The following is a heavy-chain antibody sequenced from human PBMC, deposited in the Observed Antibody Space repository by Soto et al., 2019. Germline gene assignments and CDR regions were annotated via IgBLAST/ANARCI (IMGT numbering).Heavy chain of an antibody. CDR1: GFTFSSYA. CDR2: ISGSGGST. CDR3: AKCGYDFWSGYYSYFDY. J-gene: IGHJ4*02. D-gene: IGHD3-3*01. V-gene: IGHV3-23*01. Sequence: GGSLRLSCAASGFTFSSYAMSWVRQAPGKGLEWVSAISGSGGSTYYAGSVKGRFTISRDNSKNTVYLQMNSLRAEDTAVYYCAKCGYDFWSGYYSYFDYWGQGTLVTVSS.